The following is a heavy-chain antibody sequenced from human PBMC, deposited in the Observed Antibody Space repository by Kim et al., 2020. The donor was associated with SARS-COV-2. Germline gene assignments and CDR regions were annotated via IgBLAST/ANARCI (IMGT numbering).Heavy chain of an antibody. CDR2: IDPRSGAT. V-gene: IGHV1-2*02. CDR3: TRGFSSRAHCPARQSSNYGLDV. J-gene: IGHJ6*02. Sequence: ASVKVSCKAFGYTFTGYYIHWVRQAPGQGLEWMGWIDPRSGATNSAHKFQGRVSMTRDTSITTAYMELSDLTSDDTALYSCTRGFSSRAHCPARQSSNYGLDVWGQGTAVTISS. D-gene: IGHD3-3*01. CDR1: GYTFTGYY.